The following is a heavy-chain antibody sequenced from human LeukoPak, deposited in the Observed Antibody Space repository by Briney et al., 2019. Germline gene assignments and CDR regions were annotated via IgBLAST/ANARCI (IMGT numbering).Heavy chain of an antibody. V-gene: IGHV1-2*02. CDR1: GYTFTGYY. CDR2: INPNSGGT. CDR3: ARDSYYYDSSGQEP. D-gene: IGHD3-22*01. J-gene: IGHJ5*02. Sequence: ASVKVSRKASGYTFTGYYMHWVRQAPGQGLEWMGWINPNSGGTNYAQKFQGRVTMTRDTSISTAYMELSRLRSDDTAVYYCARDSYYYDSSGQEPWGQGTLVTVSS.